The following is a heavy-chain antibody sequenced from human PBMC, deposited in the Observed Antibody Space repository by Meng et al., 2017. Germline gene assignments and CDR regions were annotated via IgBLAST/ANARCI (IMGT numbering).Heavy chain of an antibody. D-gene: IGHD5-18*01. J-gene: IGHJ5*02. V-gene: IGHV3-11*01. Sequence: LSLTCAVYGGSFNEYFWSWIRQAPGKGLEWVSYISSSGSTIYYADSVKGRFTISRDNAKNSLYLQMNSLRAEDTAVYYCARDLAYSYALRQGNWFDPWGQGTLVTVSS. CDR3: ARDLAYSYALRQGNWFDP. CDR2: ISSSGSTI. CDR1: GGSFNEYF.